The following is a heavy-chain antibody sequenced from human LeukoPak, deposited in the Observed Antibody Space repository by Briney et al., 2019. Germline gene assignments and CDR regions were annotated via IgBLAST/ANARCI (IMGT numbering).Heavy chain of an antibody. D-gene: IGHD1-26*01. J-gene: IGHJ3*02. V-gene: IGHV1-58*02. Sequence: ASVKVSCKASGFTFTSSAMQRVRQARGQRLEWIGWIVVGSGNTNYAQKFQERVTITRDMSTSTAYMELSSLRSEDTAVYYCAADHGTYDGKNADDAFDIWGQGTMVTVSS. CDR2: IVVGSGNT. CDR1: GFTFTSSA. CDR3: AADHGTYDGKNADDAFDI.